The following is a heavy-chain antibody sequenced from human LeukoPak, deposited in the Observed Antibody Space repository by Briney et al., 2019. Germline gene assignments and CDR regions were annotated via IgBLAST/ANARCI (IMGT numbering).Heavy chain of an antibody. CDR3: ATTYALGRQLVET. D-gene: IGHD6-13*01. J-gene: IGHJ5*02. Sequence: PGGSLRLSCAASGFTFSSYAMSWVRQAPGKGLDWVSAISGSGGSTYYADSVKARFTISRDNSKNTLYVQMNSLRAEDTAVYYCATTYALGRQLVETWGQGTLVTVSS. CDR2: ISGSGGST. V-gene: IGHV3-23*01. CDR1: GFTFSSYA.